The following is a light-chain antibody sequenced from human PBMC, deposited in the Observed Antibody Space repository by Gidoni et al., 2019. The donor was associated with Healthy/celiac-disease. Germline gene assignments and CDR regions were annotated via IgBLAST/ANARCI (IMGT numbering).Light chain of an antibody. CDR2: LGS. J-gene: IGKJ3*01. CDR1: QSLLHSNGYNY. CDR3: MQALQKGFT. Sequence: DLVMTQSPLSLPVTPGEPASISCRSSQSLLHSNGYNYLDWYLQKPGQSPQLLIYLGSNRASGVPDRCSGSGSGTDFTLKISRVEAEDVGVYYCMQALQKGFTFGPGTKVDIK. V-gene: IGKV2-28*01.